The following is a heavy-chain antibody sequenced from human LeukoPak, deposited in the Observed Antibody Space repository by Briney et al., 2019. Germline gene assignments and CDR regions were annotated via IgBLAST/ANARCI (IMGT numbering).Heavy chain of an antibody. D-gene: IGHD2-21*02. CDR3: AIPPGYCGNDCSFDH. V-gene: IGHV5-51*01. CDR1: GYSFSNYW. J-gene: IGHJ4*02. CDR2: IYPGDYET. Sequence: LGESLKISCEGSGYSFSNYWIGWVRQMPGKGLEWMGIIYPGDYETRYSPSFQGLVTISVDMSISTAYLQWSSLKASDTAMYYCAIPPGYCGNDCSFDHWGQGTLVTVSS.